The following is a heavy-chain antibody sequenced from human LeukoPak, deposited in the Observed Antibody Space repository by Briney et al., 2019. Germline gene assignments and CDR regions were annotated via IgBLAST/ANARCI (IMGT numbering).Heavy chain of an antibody. V-gene: IGHV4-39*01. CDR2: IYYSGST. J-gene: IGHJ4*02. Sequence: KPSETLSLTCTVSGGSINSSSYYWGWIRQPPGEGLEWIGSIYYSGSTYYNPSLKSRVTISVDTSKNQFSLKLSSVTAADTAVYYCARHPNAAVVQIDYWGQGTLVTVSS. CDR1: GGSINSSSYY. CDR3: ARHPNAAVVQIDY. D-gene: IGHD2-15*01.